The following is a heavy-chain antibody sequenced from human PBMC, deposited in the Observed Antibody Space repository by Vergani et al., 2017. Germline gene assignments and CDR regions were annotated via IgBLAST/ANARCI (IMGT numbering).Heavy chain of an antibody. J-gene: IGHJ4*02. Sequence: QVQLVQSGAEVKKPGASVKVSCKASGYTFTSYYMHWVRQAPGQGLEWTGWISAYNGNTKYAQKLQGRVTMTTDTSTRTAYMELRSLRSDDTAVYYCAREQWLPIDYFDYWGQGTLVTVSS. CDR2: ISAYNGNT. CDR1: GYTFTSYY. CDR3: AREQWLPIDYFDY. V-gene: IGHV1-18*04. D-gene: IGHD6-19*01.